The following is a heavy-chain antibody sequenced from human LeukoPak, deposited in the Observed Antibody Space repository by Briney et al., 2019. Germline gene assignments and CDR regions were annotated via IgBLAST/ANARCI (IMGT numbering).Heavy chain of an antibody. J-gene: IGHJ5*02. CDR2: IYHSGST. CDR1: GGSISSGGYS. Sequence: SETLSLTCAVSGGSISSGGYSWSWIRQPPGKGLEWIGYIYHSGSTYYNPSLKSRVTISVDRSKNQFSLKLSSVTAADTAVYYCARGEDVDPGWFDPWGQGTLVTVSS. CDR3: ARGEDVDPGWFDP. D-gene: IGHD2-21*01. V-gene: IGHV4-30-2*01.